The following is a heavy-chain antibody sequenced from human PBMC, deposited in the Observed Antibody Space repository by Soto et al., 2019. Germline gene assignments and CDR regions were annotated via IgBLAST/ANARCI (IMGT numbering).Heavy chain of an antibody. Sequence: PVGSLRLSCAASGFIFSSYGMHWVRQVPGKGLEWVAVISFDGSNKYYADSVKGRFTISRDNSKSTLYLQMNSLRAEDTAVYYCARGLPNLVYYYGMDVWGQGTTVTVSS. D-gene: IGHD2-21*02. CDR1: GFIFSSYG. CDR2: ISFDGSNK. CDR3: ARGLPNLVYYYGMDV. V-gene: IGHV3-30*03. J-gene: IGHJ6*02.